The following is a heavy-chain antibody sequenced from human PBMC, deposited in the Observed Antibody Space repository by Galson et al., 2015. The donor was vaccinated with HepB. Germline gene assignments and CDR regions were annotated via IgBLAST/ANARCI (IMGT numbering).Heavy chain of an antibody. CDR1: GYTFTSYG. J-gene: IGHJ4*02. V-gene: IGHV1-18*01. D-gene: IGHD4-17*01. CDR2: ISAYNGNT. Sequence: GYTFTSYGISWVRQAPGQGLEWMGWISAYNGNTNYAQKLQGRVTMTTDTSTSTAYMELRSLRSDDTAVYYCARDLGPVTPLDYWGQGTLVTVSS. CDR3: ARDLGPVTPLDY.